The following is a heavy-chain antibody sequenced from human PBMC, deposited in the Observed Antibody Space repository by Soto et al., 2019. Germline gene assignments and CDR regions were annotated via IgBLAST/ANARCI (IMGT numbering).Heavy chain of an antibody. D-gene: IGHD3-22*01. J-gene: IGHJ5*02. CDR3: CGSYYDDTTGHFYVGPPQS. V-gene: IGHV3-33*07. CDR2: IWYDGSNK. Sequence: QVQLVESGGGVVQPGRSLRLSCVASGFTFKTYGMYWVRQAPGKGLEWVAIIWYDGSNKYYADAVKGRFTISRDNSKDTLYLQMDYLTAADTAVYYCCGSYYDDTTGHFYVGPPQSWGQGTLVTVS. CDR1: GFTFKTYG.